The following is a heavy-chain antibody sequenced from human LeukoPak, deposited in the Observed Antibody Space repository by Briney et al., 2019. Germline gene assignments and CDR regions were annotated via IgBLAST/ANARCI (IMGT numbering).Heavy chain of an antibody. CDR1: GGTFSSYA. CDR3: ASLTVEMAPIL. D-gene: IGHD5-24*01. CDR2: MIPIFGTA. J-gene: IGHJ4*02. V-gene: IGHV1-69*05. Sequence: SVTVSCKASGGTFSSYAISWVRQGPGQGLEWMGGMIPIFGTANYAQKFQGRVTITTEESTSTAYMELGSLRSEDAFLCYCASLTVEMAPILWGQGTVATVSS.